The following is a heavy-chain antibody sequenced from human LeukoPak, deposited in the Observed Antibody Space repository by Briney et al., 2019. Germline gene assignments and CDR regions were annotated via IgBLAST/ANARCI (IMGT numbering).Heavy chain of an antibody. CDR3: ARDRYYYYGMDV. CDR1: GFTFSNYD. J-gene: IGHJ6*02. V-gene: IGHV3-48*03. Sequence: PAGSLRLSCVVSGFTFSNYDMNWVRQAPGKGLEWVSYISSSGSTIYYADSVQGRFTISRDNAKNSLYLQMNSLRAEDTAVYYCARDRYYYYGMDVWGQGTTVTVSS. CDR2: ISSSGSTI.